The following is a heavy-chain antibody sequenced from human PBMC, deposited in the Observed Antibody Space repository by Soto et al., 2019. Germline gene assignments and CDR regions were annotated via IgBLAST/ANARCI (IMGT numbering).Heavy chain of an antibody. CDR1: GGSISSYY. Sequence: QVQLQESGPGLVKPSETLSLTCTVSGGSISSYYWSWIRQPPGKGLELIGYIYYSGSTNYNPSLKSRVTVLLDSSKNQFSMKLSSVTVAHTAVHYGARAMGFYFDYWGQGTLVTVSS. CDR2: IYYSGST. J-gene: IGHJ4*02. CDR3: ARAMGFYFDY. V-gene: IGHV4-59*01.